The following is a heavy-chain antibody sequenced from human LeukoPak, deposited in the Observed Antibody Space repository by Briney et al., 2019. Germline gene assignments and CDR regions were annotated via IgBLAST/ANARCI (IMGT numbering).Heavy chain of an antibody. CDR2: IIPILGIA. CDR3: AREGYYDSSGLRYFDY. Sequence: GASVKVSCKASGGTFSSYTISWVRQAPGQGLEWMGRIIPILGIANYAQKFQGRVTITADKSTCTAYLELSSLRSEDTAVYYCAREGYYDSSGLRYFDYWGQGTLVTVSS. CDR1: GGTFSSYT. J-gene: IGHJ4*02. V-gene: IGHV1-69*04. D-gene: IGHD3-22*01.